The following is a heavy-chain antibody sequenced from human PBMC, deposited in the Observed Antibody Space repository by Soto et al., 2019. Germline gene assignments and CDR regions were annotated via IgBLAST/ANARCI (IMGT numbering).Heavy chain of an antibody. V-gene: IGHV3-30*18. J-gene: IGHJ3*02. CDR2: ISYDGSNK. CDR3: ANIPYSWNGADAFDI. Sequence: QVQLVESGGGVVQPGRSLRLSCAASGFTLSSYGMRWVRQAPGKGLEWVAVISYDGSNKYYADSVKDRFTISRDNSKNTLYLQMNTLRAEDTAVYYCANIPYSWNGADAFDIWGQGTLVTVSS. D-gene: IGHD1-1*01. CDR1: GFTLSSYG.